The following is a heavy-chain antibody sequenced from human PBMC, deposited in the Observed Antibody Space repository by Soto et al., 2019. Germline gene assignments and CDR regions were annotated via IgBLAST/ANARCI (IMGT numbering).Heavy chain of an antibody. CDR1: GFIFDDFA. D-gene: IGHD3-3*01. V-gene: IGHV3-9*01. CDR3: TKVGGLDDFWSGPLHFDL. J-gene: IGHJ4*02. Sequence: DGQLVESGGGFVQPGRSLRLSCAGSGFIFDDFALHWVRQAPGKGLEWVSGISWNSDSIGYADAVKGRFTISRDNAKNSLYLQMNSLRVEDTALYYCTKVGGLDDFWSGPLHFDLWGQGTLGTVSP. CDR2: ISWNSDSI.